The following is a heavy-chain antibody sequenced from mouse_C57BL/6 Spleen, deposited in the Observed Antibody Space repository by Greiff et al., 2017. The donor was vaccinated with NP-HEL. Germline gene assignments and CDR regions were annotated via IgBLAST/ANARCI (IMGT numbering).Heavy chain of an antibody. CDR1: GFSLTSYA. J-gene: IGHJ4*01. Sequence: VMLVESGPGLVAPSQSLSITCTVSGFSLTSYAISWVRQPPGKGLEWLGVIWTGGGTNYNSALKSRLSISKDNSKSQVFLKMNSLQTDDTARYYCAKYGNYFSNAMDYWGQGTSVTVSS. CDR3: AKYGNYFSNAMDY. V-gene: IGHV2-9-1*01. CDR2: IWTGGGT. D-gene: IGHD2-1*01.